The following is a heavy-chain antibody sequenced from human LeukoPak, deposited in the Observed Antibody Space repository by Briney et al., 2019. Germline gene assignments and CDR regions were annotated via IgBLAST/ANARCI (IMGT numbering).Heavy chain of an antibody. J-gene: IGHJ3*02. Sequence: GGSLRLSCAASGFTFSSYAMSWVRQAPAKGLEWVSAISGSGGSTYYADSVKGRFTISRDNSKNTLYLQMNSLRAEDTAVYYCAKVRAMLDAFDIWGQGTMVTVSS. V-gene: IGHV3-23*01. CDR3: AKVRAMLDAFDI. CDR1: GFTFSSYA. D-gene: IGHD3-16*01. CDR2: ISGSGGST.